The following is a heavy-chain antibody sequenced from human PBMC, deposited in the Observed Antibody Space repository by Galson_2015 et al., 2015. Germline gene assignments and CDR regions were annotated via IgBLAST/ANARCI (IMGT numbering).Heavy chain of an antibody. V-gene: IGHV3-30-3*01. J-gene: IGHJ4*02. Sequence: YLRLSCAASGFNFRSFAIHWVRQAPGQGLEWVAVISFDGSKKHYLNSVKGRFIISRDNAENTVYLLMNGLRAEDTAVYYCATVVAMNPVDYWGQGTLVIVSS. D-gene: IGHD2-21*01. CDR1: GFNFRSFA. CDR3: ATVVAMNPVDY. CDR2: ISFDGSKK.